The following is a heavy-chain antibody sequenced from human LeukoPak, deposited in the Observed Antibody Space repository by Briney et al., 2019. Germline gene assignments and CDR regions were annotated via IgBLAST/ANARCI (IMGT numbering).Heavy chain of an antibody. V-gene: IGHV3-48*01. D-gene: IGHD2-2*01. CDR2: ISRSSSTI. CDR1: GFTFSSYW. J-gene: IGHJ4*02. Sequence: GGSLRLSCAASGFTFSSYWMSWVRQAPGKGLEWVSYISRSSSTIYYADSVKGRFTISRDNAENSLYLQMNSLRAEDTALYYCARDEWGAAAANWGQGTLVTVSS. CDR3: ARDEWGAAAAN.